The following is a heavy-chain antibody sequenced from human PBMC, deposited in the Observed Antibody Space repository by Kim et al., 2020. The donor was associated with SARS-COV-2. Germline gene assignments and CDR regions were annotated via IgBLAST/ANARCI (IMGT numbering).Heavy chain of an antibody. Sequence: GGSLRLSCAASGFTFSSYAMSWVRQAPGKGLEWVSAISGSGGSTYYADSVKGRFTISRDNSKNTLYLQMNSLRAEDTAVYYCAKGYNFGVVPHYYYYYGMDVWGQGTTVTVSS. J-gene: IGHJ6*02. CDR1: GFTFSSYA. V-gene: IGHV3-23*01. CDR3: AKGYNFGVVPHYYYYYGMDV. D-gene: IGHD3-3*01. CDR2: ISGSGGST.